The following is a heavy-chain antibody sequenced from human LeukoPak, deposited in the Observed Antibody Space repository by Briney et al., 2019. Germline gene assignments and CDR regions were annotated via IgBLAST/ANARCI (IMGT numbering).Heavy chain of an antibody. CDR3: ARGAYGDYEGVLYYFDY. V-gene: IGHV3-7*02. Sequence: GGSLRLSCAASGFTFSSYWMSWVRQAPGKGLEWVANIKQDGSEKYYVDSVKGRFTISRDNAKNSLYLQMNSLRAEDTAVYYCARGAYGDYEGVLYYFDYWGQGTLVTVSS. CDR1: GFTFSSYW. CDR2: IKQDGSEK. J-gene: IGHJ4*02. D-gene: IGHD4-17*01.